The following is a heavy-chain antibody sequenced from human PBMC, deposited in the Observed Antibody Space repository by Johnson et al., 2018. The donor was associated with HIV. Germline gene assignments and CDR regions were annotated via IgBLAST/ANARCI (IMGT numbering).Heavy chain of an antibody. CDR3: ARASGFDI. CDR2: ISNDGRNK. V-gene: IGHV3-30-3*01. CDR1: GFTFSSYA. J-gene: IGHJ3*02. Sequence: QMQLVESGGGVVQPGRSLRLSCAASGFTFSSYAMHWVRQAPGKGPEWVAVISNDGRNKYYADSLRGRFTTSRDNSKNTLYLQMNSLRVDDTAVYYCARASGFDIWGQGTIVTVSS. D-gene: IGHD1-26*01.